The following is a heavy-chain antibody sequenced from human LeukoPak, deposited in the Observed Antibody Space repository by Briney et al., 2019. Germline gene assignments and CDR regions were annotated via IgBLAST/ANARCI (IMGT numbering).Heavy chain of an antibody. CDR3: ARGLYVCGSYRPFDY. Sequence: GASVKVSCKASGGTFSSYAISWVRQAPGQGLEWMGRIIPILGIANYAQKFQGRVTITADKSTSTAYMELSSLRSEDTAVYYCARGLYVCGSYRPFDYWGQGALVTVSS. J-gene: IGHJ4*02. CDR2: IIPILGIA. V-gene: IGHV1-69*04. CDR1: GGTFSSYA. D-gene: IGHD3-16*02.